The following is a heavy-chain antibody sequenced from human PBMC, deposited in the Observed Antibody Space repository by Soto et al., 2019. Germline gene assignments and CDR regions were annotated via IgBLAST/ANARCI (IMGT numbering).Heavy chain of an antibody. CDR1: GFTFSSYS. CDR3: ARSLMRRDAFDF. Sequence: GGSLRLSCAASGFTFSSYSMNWVRQAPGKGLEWVSSISSSSSYIYYADSVKGRFTISRDNAKNSLYLQMNSLRAEDTAVYYCARSLMRRDAFDFWGQGTMVTV. CDR2: ISSSSSYI. J-gene: IGHJ3*01. V-gene: IGHV3-21*01.